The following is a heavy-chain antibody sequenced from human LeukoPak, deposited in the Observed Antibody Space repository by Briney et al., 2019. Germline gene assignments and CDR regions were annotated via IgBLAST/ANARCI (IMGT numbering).Heavy chain of an antibody. Sequence: PGGSLRLSCAASGFTVSSNYMSWVRQAPGKGLEWVSVIYSGGSTYYADSVKGRFTISRDNSKNTLYLQMNSLRAEDTAVYYCARDWGLYCSSTSCFPKNPLDYWGQGTLVTVSS. D-gene: IGHD2-2*01. CDR1: GFTVSSNY. CDR2: IYSGGST. V-gene: IGHV3-66*01. J-gene: IGHJ4*02. CDR3: ARDWGLYCSSTSCFPKNPLDY.